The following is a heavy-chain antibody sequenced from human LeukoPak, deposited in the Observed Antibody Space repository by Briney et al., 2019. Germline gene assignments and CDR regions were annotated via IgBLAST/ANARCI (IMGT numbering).Heavy chain of an antibody. V-gene: IGHV3-7*01. Sequence: GGSLRLSCAASGFTFSSYWMSWVRQAPGKGLEWVANIKQDGSEKYYVDSVKGRFTISRDNAKNSLYLQMNSLRAEDTAVYYCARHQEASLRHFDWSRISGNFDYWGQGTLVTVSS. CDR2: IKQDGSEK. D-gene: IGHD3-9*01. CDR3: ARHQEASLRHFDWSRISGNFDY. J-gene: IGHJ4*02. CDR1: GFTFSSYW.